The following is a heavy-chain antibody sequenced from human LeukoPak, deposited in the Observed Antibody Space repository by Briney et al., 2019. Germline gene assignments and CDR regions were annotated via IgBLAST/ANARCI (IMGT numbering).Heavy chain of an antibody. V-gene: IGHV1-8*03. CDR2: MNPNSGHT. D-gene: IGHD5-12*01. CDR1: GGTFSSYA. Sequence: ASVKVSCKASGGTFSSYAISWVRQAPGQGLQWMGWMNPNSGHTGYAQKFQGRVTITRNTSISTAYMDLSSLRSEDTAVYYCARGRASAGGYSGYDWGDWFDPWGQGTLVTVSS. CDR3: ARGRASAGGYSGYDWGDWFDP. J-gene: IGHJ5*02.